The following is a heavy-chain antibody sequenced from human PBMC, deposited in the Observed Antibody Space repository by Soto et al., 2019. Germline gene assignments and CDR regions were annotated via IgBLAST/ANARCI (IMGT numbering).Heavy chain of an antibody. Sequence: SETLSLTCTVSGGSISSSSYYWGWIRQPPGKGLEWIGSIYYSGSTYYNPSLKSRVTISVDTSKNQFSLKLSSVTAADTAVYYCASLRYFDWLVPNYGMDVWGQGTTVTVSS. V-gene: IGHV4-39*01. J-gene: IGHJ6*02. CDR3: ASLRYFDWLVPNYGMDV. D-gene: IGHD3-9*01. CDR1: GGSISSSSYY. CDR2: IYYSGST.